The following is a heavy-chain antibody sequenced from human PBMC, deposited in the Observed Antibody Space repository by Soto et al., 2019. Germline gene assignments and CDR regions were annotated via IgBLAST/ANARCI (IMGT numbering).Heavy chain of an antibody. V-gene: IGHV5-10-1*01. J-gene: IGHJ6*02. CDR3: ESKGGRYYYGMDV. Sequence: GESLKISCKGSGYSFTSYWISWVRQMPGKGLEWMGRIDPSDSYTNYSPSFQGHVTISADKSISTAYLQWSSLKASDNAMYYCESKGGRYYYGMDVWGQGTTVTVSS. CDR2: IDPSDSYT. CDR1: GYSFTSYW.